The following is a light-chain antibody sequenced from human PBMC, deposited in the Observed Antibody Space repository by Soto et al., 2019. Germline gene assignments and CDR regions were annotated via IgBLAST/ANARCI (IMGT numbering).Light chain of an antibody. V-gene: IGKV3-20*01. CDR2: GAS. CDR3: QQYGSSPWT. Sequence: EIVMTQSPATLSVSPGERATLSCRASQSVSSNLAWYQQKSGQAPRLLIYGASSRATVIPDRFSGSGSGTDFTLTISRLEPEDFALYYCQQYGSSPWTFGQGTKVDIK. CDR1: QSVSSN. J-gene: IGKJ1*01.